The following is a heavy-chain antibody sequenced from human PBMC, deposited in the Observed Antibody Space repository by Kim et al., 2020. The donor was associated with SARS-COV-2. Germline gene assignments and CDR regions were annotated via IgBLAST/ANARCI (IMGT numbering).Heavy chain of an antibody. Sequence: GGSLRLSCAASGFTFSSYWMSWVRQAPGKGLEWVANIKQDGSEKYYVDSVKGRFTISRDNAKNSLYLQMNSLRAEDTAVYYCARDKGELPPYFDYWGQGTLVTVSS. CDR2: IKQDGSEK. CDR1: GFTFSSYW. CDR3: ARDKGELPPYFDY. V-gene: IGHV3-7*03. J-gene: IGHJ4*02. D-gene: IGHD1-26*01.